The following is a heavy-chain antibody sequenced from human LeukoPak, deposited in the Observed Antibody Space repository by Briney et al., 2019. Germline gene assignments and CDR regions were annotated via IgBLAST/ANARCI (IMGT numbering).Heavy chain of an antibody. Sequence: GGYLRLSCAASGFTVSSNYMSWVRQAPAKGLEWVSVIYSGGSTYYADSVKGRFTISRDNSKNTLYLQMNSLRAEDTAVYYCAREATTMVRGVPLGYYYYYYGMDVWGKGTTVTVSS. CDR3: AREATTMVRGVPLGYYYYYYGMDV. CDR1: GFTVSSNY. J-gene: IGHJ6*04. V-gene: IGHV3-53*01. CDR2: IYSGGST. D-gene: IGHD3-10*01.